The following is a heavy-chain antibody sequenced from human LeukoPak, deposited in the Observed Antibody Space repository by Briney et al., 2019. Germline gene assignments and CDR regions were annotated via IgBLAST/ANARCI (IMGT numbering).Heavy chain of an antibody. Sequence: GGSLRLSCAASGFTFSIYGVNWVRQAPGKGLEWVAVISYDGSNKYYADSVKGRFTISRDNSKNTLYLQMNSLRAEDTALYYCARLPRDYYDSRIDAFDIWGQGTMVSVFS. D-gene: IGHD3-22*01. CDR1: GFTFSIYG. CDR2: ISYDGSNK. V-gene: IGHV3-30*03. CDR3: ARLPRDYYDSRIDAFDI. J-gene: IGHJ3*02.